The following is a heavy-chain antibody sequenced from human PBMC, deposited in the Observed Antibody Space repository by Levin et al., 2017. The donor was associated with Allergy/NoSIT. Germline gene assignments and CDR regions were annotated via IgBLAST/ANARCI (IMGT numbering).Heavy chain of an antibody. D-gene: IGHD1-1*01. CDR2: INHSGST. Sequence: SQTLSLTCAVYGGSFSGYYWSWIRQPPGKGLEWIGEINHSGSTNYNPSLKSRVTISVDTSKNQFSLKLSSVTAADTAVYYCARGRNWRIHFDYWGQGTLVTVSS. CDR1: GGSFSGYY. V-gene: IGHV4-34*01. J-gene: IGHJ4*02. CDR3: ARGRNWRIHFDY.